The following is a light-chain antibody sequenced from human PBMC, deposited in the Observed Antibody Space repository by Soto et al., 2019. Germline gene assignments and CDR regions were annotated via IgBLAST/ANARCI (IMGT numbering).Light chain of an antibody. V-gene: IGKV1-5*01. Sequence: DIQMTQSPSTLSASVGDRVTITCRASQTISSWLAWYQQKPGKAPKLLIHDASSLESGVPSRFSGSGSGTDFTLTISNLQPDDFATYYCQQYNTYSTFGQGTKLEIK. CDR3: QQYNTYST. CDR2: DAS. CDR1: QTISSW. J-gene: IGKJ2*01.